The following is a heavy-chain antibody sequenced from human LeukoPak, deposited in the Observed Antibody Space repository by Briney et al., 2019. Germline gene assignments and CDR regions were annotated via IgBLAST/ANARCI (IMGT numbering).Heavy chain of an antibody. CDR1: GFTFSSYA. D-gene: IGHD6-13*01. V-gene: IGHV3-7*01. CDR3: ARDTSPYIGTVWSDAFDI. Sequence: GGSLTLSCAASGFTFSSYAMNWVRQAPGKGLEWVANMKGDGTKKNYVDSVKGRFAISGDSATNAGYLQLTSLRADDTAVYYCARDTSPYIGTVWSDAFDIWGRGTMVTVSS. CDR2: MKGDGTKK. J-gene: IGHJ3*02.